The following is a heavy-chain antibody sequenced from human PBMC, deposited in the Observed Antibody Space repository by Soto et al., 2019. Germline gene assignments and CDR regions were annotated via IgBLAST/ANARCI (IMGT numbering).Heavy chain of an antibody. Sequence: GGSLRLSCAASGFTLSSYDMHWVRQAPGKGLEWVAVIWYDGSNKYYADSVKGRFTISRDNSKNTLYLQMNSLRAEDMALYYCARAWFKEAEPRWGQGTLVTVAS. CDR3: ARAWFKEAEPR. CDR1: GFTLSSYD. D-gene: IGHD2-15*01. CDR2: IWYDGSNK. J-gene: IGHJ4*02. V-gene: IGHV3-33*01.